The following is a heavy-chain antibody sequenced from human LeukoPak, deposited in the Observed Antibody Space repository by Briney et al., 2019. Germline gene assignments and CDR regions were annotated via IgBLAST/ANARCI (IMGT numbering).Heavy chain of an antibody. CDR1: GGSISSSSYY. D-gene: IGHD6-13*01. V-gene: IGHV4-39*01. CDR2: IYYSGST. Sequence: SETLPLTCTVSGGSISSSSYYWGWIRQPPGKGLEWIGSIYYSGSTYYNPSLKSRVTISIDTSKNQFSLELSSVTAADTAVYYCASATSSSSSWLIYWGQGTLVTVSS. J-gene: IGHJ4*02. CDR3: ASATSSSSSWLIY.